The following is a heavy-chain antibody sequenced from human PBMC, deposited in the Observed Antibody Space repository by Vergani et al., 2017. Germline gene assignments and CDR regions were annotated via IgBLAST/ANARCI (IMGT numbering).Heavy chain of an antibody. Sequence: QVQLQESGPGLVKPSETLSLTCTVSGGSVSSGSYYWSWIRQPPGKGLEWIAYIYTSGSTNYNPSLKSRVTISVDTSKNQFSLKLSSVTAADTAVYYCARGGPYYGMDVWGQGTTVTVSS. CDR3: ARGGPYYGMDV. CDR2: IYTSGST. V-gene: IGHV4-61*01. J-gene: IGHJ6*02. CDR1: GGSVSSGSYY. D-gene: IGHD3-10*01.